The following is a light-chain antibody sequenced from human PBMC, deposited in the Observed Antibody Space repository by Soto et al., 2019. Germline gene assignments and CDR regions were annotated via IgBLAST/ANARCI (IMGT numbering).Light chain of an antibody. CDR1: SSDVGGYNS. Sequence: QSALTQPASVSGSPGQSITISCTGTSSDVGGYNSVSWYQQHPGKAPKLMICEVSNRPSGVSNRFSGSKSGNTASLTISGLQAEDEADYYCSSYSSSSTPSYVFATGTKVTVL. CDR3: SSYSSSSTPSYV. J-gene: IGLJ1*01. CDR2: EVS. V-gene: IGLV2-14*01.